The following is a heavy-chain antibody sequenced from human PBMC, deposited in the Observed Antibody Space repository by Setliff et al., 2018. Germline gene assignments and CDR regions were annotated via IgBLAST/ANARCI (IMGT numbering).Heavy chain of an antibody. V-gene: IGHV3-33*08. J-gene: IGHJ4*02. Sequence: GGSLRLSCAASGFTFSTYRMHWVRQAPGKGLEWVAVIWDDGVKKYHADSVKGRFTISRDNSKNTLYPQMNSLRPEDTAVYYCARTCSGCGCYAGLESWGQGTPVTVS. CDR2: IWDDGVKK. D-gene: IGHD2-15*01. CDR3: ARTCSGCGCYAGLES. CDR1: GFTFSTYR.